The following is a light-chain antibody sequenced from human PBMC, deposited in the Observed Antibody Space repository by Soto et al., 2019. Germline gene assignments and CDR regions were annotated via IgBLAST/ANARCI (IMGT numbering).Light chain of an antibody. J-gene: IGLJ2*01. Sequence: QSVLTQPPSVSGAPGQRVTISCTGSSSNIGAGYDVHWYQQLPGTAPKLLIYGNSNRPSGVPDRFSGSKSGTSASLAITGLQAEHEAHYYCQSYDSSLSGSNVVFGGGTKLTVL. CDR3: QSYDSSLSGSNVV. V-gene: IGLV1-40*01. CDR2: GNS. CDR1: SSNIGAGYD.